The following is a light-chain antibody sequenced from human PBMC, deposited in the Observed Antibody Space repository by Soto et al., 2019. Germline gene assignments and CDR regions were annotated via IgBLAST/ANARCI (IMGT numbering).Light chain of an antibody. CDR3: QQYGSSPWT. Sequence: EIALTQAPGTLSLSPGKRATLSCRASQSVSSNYLAWYQQKPGQAPRLLIYGASTRATGIPDRFSGSGSETDFTLTISRLEPEDFAVYYCQQYGSSPWTFGQGTKVDIK. CDR2: GAS. V-gene: IGKV3-20*01. J-gene: IGKJ1*01. CDR1: QSVSSNY.